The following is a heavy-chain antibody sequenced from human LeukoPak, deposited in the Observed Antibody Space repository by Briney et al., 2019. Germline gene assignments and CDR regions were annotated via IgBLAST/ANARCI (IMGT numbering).Heavy chain of an antibody. Sequence: ASVKVSCKASGYTFTSYAMNWVRQAPGQGLEWMGWINTNTGNPTYAQGFTGRFVFSLGTSVSTAYLQTSSLKAEDTAVYYCARVEAVAGFDYWGQGTLVTVSS. D-gene: IGHD6-19*01. CDR1: GYTFTSYA. V-gene: IGHV7-4-1*02. CDR2: INTNTGNP. CDR3: ARVEAVAGFDY. J-gene: IGHJ4*02.